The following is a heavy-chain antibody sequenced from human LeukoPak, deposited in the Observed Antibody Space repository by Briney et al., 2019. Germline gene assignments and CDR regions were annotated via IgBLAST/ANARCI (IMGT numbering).Heavy chain of an antibody. CDR1: GFTFSSYA. CDR3: AKGSQSITYYFDY. D-gene: IGHD3-10*01. V-gene: IGHV3-23*01. CDR2: ISGSGGST. Sequence: PGGSLRLSCAASGFTFSSYAMNWVRQAPGKGLEWVSAISGSGGSTYYADSVKGRFTISRDNSKNTLYLQMNSLRAEDTAVYYCAKGSQSITYYFDYWGQGTLVTVSS. J-gene: IGHJ4*02.